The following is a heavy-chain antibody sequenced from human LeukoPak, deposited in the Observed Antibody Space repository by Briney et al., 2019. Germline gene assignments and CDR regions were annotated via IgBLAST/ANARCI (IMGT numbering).Heavy chain of an antibody. CDR1: GFTFSNYA. V-gene: IGHV3-30*04. J-gene: IGHJ4*02. Sequence: GGSLRLSCAVSGFTFSNYAMHWVRQAPGKGLEWVTLISYDGNNKFYTDSVKGRFTISRDNSKNTLYQQMTSLRAEDTAVYYCAKAYGDYPPGTVDFWGQGTLVTVSS. D-gene: IGHD4-17*01. CDR3: AKAYGDYPPGTVDF. CDR2: ISYDGNNK.